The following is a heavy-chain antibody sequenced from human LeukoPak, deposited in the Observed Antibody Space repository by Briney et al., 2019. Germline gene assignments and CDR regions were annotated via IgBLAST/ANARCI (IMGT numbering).Heavy chain of an antibody. CDR3: AKDMSGSPDAFDI. V-gene: IGHV3-9*01. CDR2: ISWNSGSI. Sequence: GRSLRLSCTASGFTLDDYDMHWVRQAPGKGLEWVSGISWNSGSIGYADSVKVRFTISRDHVKDSLYLQMNSLRAEDTALYYCAKDMSGSPDAFDIWGQGTMVTVSS. D-gene: IGHD1-26*01. CDR1: GFTLDDYD. J-gene: IGHJ3*02.